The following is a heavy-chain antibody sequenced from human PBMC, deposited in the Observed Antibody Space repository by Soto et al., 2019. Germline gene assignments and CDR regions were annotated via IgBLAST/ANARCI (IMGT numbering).Heavy chain of an antibody. Sequence: LKVSCKASGYTFTSYGISWVRQAPGQGLEWMGWISAYNGNTNYAQKLQGRVTMTTDTSTSTAYMELRSLRSDDTAVYYCARGALVVVAADDAFDIWGQGTMVTVSS. V-gene: IGHV1-18*01. CDR2: ISAYNGNT. J-gene: IGHJ3*02. CDR1: GYTFTSYG. D-gene: IGHD2-15*01. CDR3: ARGALVVVAADDAFDI.